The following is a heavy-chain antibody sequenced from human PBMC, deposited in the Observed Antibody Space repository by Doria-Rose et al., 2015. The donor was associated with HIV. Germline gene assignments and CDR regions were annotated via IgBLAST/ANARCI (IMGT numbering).Heavy chain of an antibody. J-gene: IGHJ4*02. D-gene: IGHD6-13*01. Sequence: SGPVLVKPTETLTLTCTVSGVSLSSPGMGVSWIRQPPGKALEWLANIFADDDRSYKASLKSRLTISRGTSKSQVVLTMTDVDPVDTATYYCARIKSSRWYHKYYFDFWGQGTLVIVSA. CDR1: GVSLSSPGMG. V-gene: IGHV2-26*01. CDR2: IFADDDR. CDR3: ARIKSSRWYHKYYFDF.